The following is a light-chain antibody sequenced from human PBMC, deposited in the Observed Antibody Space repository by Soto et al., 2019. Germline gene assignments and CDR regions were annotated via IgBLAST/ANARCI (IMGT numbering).Light chain of an antibody. CDR1: NNDVGAYPY. CDR2: EVT. CDR3: SSFATRGTTVI. J-gene: IGLJ2*01. V-gene: IGLV2-14*01. Sequence: QSALTQPASVSGSPGQSITISCTGTNNDVGAYPYVSWYQQHPGTAPKLIIYEVTNRPSGISDRFSGSKSGNTASLTISGLQAEDESDYYCSSFATRGTTVIFGVGTTVTVL.